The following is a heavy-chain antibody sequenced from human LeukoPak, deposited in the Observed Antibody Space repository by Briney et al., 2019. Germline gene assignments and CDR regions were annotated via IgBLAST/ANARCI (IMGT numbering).Heavy chain of an antibody. J-gene: IGHJ4*02. CDR3: AKDLKPDSGYDVDH. V-gene: IGHV3-53*01. CDR1: GFTVGTNY. CDR2: IYSGDTA. Sequence: PGGSLRLSCAASGFTVGTNYMSWFRQAPGKGLEGVSTIYSGDTADYADSVKGRFTISRDNSKNTLYLQMNSLRGEDTAVYYCAKDLKPDSGYDVDHWGQGTLVTVSS. D-gene: IGHD5-12*01.